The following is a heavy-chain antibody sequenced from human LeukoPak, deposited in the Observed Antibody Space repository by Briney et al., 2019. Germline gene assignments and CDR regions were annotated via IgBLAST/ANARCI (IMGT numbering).Heavy chain of an antibody. V-gene: IGHV1-2*02. CDR3: ARAGPNDYVWGSYRYTPENWFDP. CDR1: GYTFTGYY. CDR2: INPNSGGT. D-gene: IGHD3-16*02. J-gene: IGHJ5*02. Sequence: ASVKVSCKASGYTFTGYYMHWVRQAPGQGLEWMGWINPNSGGTNYAQKFQGRVTMTRDTSISTAYMELSRLRSDDTAVYYCARAGPNDYVWGSYRYTPENWFDPWGQGTLVTVSP.